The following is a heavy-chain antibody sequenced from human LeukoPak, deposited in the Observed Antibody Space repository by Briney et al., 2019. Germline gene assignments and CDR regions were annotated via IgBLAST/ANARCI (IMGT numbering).Heavy chain of an antibody. CDR1: GFIFSHYG. J-gene: IGHJ4*02. D-gene: IGHD2-15*01. V-gene: IGHV3-23*01. Sequence: GGTLRLSCAASGFIFSHYGMNWVRQAPGKGLEWVSGITSRSTTYYADSVKGRFTISRDNSKNTLYLQMNSLRAEDTAVYYCAKDIGYCSGGSCYYFDYWGQGTLVTVSS. CDR3: AKDIGYCSGGSCYYFDY. CDR2: ITSRSTT.